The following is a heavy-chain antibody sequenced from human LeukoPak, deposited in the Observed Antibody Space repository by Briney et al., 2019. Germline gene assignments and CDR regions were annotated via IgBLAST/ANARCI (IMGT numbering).Heavy chain of an antibody. J-gene: IGHJ4*02. Sequence: GSLRLSCEASGFTFRSYWMTWVRQAPGKGLEWVANIKPDGTTKFYVDSVKGRFTISRDNALNSLYLQMNSLRAEDTAIYYCARSIPYGTTWYGRSDYWGQGTLVTVSS. CDR2: IKPDGTTK. V-gene: IGHV3-7*03. CDR1: GFTFRSYW. D-gene: IGHD6-13*01. CDR3: ARSIPYGTTWYGRSDY.